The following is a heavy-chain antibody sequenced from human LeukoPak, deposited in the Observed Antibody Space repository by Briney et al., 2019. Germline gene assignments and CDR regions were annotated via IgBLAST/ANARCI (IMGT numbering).Heavy chain of an antibody. CDR3: ARHLPGKHDYGDSFDY. D-gene: IGHD4-17*01. CDR1: GGSISSYY. J-gene: IGHJ4*02. V-gene: IGHV4-59*08. CDR2: ISYSGST. Sequence: SETLSLTCTVSGGSISSYYWSWIRQPPGKGLEWIGYISYSGSTNYNPSLKSRVTISVDTSKNQFSLKLSSVTAADTAVYYCARHLPGKHDYGDSFDYWGQGTLVTVSS.